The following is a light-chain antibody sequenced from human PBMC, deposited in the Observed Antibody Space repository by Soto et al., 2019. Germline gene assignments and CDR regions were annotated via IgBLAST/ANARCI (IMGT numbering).Light chain of an antibody. J-gene: IGLJ1*01. CDR2: DVS. V-gene: IGLV2-14*03. CDR1: SSDVDGYND. CDR3: SSYTTSNTRQIV. Sequence: QSALTQPASVSGSPGQSITISCTGTSSDVDGYNDVSWYQHHPGKAPKLMIDDVSNRPSGVSNRFSGSKSGNSASLTISGLHPEDEADYYCSSYTTSNTRQIVFGTGTKLTVL.